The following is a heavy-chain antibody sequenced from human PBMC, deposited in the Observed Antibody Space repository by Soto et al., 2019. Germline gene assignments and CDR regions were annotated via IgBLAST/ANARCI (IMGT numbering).Heavy chain of an antibody. CDR3: ARDLPHRVRAPYYYYGMDV. CDR1: GFTVSSNY. J-gene: IGHJ6*02. CDR2: IYSGGST. V-gene: IGHV3-53*01. Sequence: GGSLRLSCAASGFTVSSNYMSWVRQAPGKGLEWVSVIYSGGSTYYADSVKGRFTISRDNSKNTLYLQMNSLRAEDTAVYYCARDLPHRVRAPYYYYGMDVWGQGTTVTVSS.